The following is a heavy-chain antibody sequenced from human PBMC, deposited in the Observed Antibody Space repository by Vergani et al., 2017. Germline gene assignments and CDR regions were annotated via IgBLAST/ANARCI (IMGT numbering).Heavy chain of an antibody. Sequence: EVQLLESGGNLVQPGGSLRLSCAASGFTFTNFAMTWVRQAPGEGLEWVSGISGSGGFTYYADSVKGRFTISRDNSKNTLFLQMNSLRPEDTAVYYCARDTVTGSRYFDYWGQGTLVTVSS. CDR2: ISGSGGFT. V-gene: IGHV3-23*01. CDR3: ARDTVTGSRYFDY. D-gene: IGHD6-19*01. CDR1: GFTFTNFA. J-gene: IGHJ4*02.